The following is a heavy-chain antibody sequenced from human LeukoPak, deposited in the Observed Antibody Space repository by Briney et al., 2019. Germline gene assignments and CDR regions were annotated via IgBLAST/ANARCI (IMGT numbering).Heavy chain of an antibody. CDR3: ARHDAGIGARPFDN. CDR2: IHASGPT. J-gene: IGHJ4*02. Sequence: PSETLSLTCTVSGGSISTYYWSWIRRPPGKGLEWIAYIHASGPTNYNPSLKSRITISVDTSKNQFSLKLSSVTAADTAVYYCARHDAGIGARPFDNWGQGTLVTVSS. CDR1: GGSISTYY. V-gene: IGHV4-4*09. D-gene: IGHD6-6*01.